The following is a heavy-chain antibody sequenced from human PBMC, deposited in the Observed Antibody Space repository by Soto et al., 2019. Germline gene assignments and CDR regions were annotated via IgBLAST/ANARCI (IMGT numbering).Heavy chain of an antibody. D-gene: IGHD6-6*01. CDR3: AKDIDTSYSSSWVYAFDI. Sequence: GGSLRLSCAASGFTFDDYAMHWVRQAPGKGLEWVSGISWNSGSIGYADSVKGRFTISRDNAKNSLYLQMNSLRAEDTALYYCAKDIDTSYSSSWVYAFDIWGQGTMVTVSS. J-gene: IGHJ3*02. CDR2: ISWNSGSI. CDR1: GFTFDDYA. V-gene: IGHV3-9*01.